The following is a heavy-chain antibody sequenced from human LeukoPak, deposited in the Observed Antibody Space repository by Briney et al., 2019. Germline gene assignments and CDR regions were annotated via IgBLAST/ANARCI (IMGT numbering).Heavy chain of an antibody. V-gene: IGHV3-7*01. Sequence: PGGSLRLSCAASGFTFSSYWMSWVRQAPGKGLEWVANIKQDGSEKYYVDSVKGRFTISRDNAKNSLYLQMNSLRAEDTAVYYCAKAFRFWSGYSINWFDPWGQGTLVTVSS. CDR3: AKAFRFWSGYSINWFDP. J-gene: IGHJ5*02. CDR1: GFTFSSYW. D-gene: IGHD3-3*01. CDR2: IKQDGSEK.